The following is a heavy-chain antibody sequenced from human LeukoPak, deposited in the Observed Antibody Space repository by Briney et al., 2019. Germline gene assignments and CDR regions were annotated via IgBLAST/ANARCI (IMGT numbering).Heavy chain of an antibody. CDR2: ISAYNGNT. CDR3: ARDDCYDSSGYTITSYYYYYMDV. D-gene: IGHD3-22*01. V-gene: IGHV1-18*01. Sequence: GASVKVSCKASGYTFTSYGISWVRQAPGQGLEWMGWISAYNGNTNYAQKLQGRVTMTTDTSTSTAYMELRSLRSDDTAVYYCARDDCYDSSGYTITSYYYYYMDVRGKGTTVTVSS. J-gene: IGHJ6*03. CDR1: GYTFTSYG.